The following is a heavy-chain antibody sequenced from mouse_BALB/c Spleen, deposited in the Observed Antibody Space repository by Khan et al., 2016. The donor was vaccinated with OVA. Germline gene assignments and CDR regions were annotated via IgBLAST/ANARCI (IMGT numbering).Heavy chain of an antibody. CDR3: ARLAYYYNSEGFAY. CDR1: GFTFSTYG. V-gene: IGHV5-6*02. Sequence: EVMLVESGGDLVKTGGSLKLSCAASGFTFSTYGMSWVRQTPDKRLEWVATISSGGHYTYYIDSVKGRFTIYRDNAKSILYLQMTSLRSEDTAMYYCARLAYYYNSEGFAYWGQGTLVTVSA. CDR2: ISSGGHYT. J-gene: IGHJ3*01. D-gene: IGHD1-1*02.